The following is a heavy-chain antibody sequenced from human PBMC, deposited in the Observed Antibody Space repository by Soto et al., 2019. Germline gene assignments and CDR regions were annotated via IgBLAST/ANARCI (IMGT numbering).Heavy chain of an antibody. CDR3: ARGADVFGYNWKSVPFEV. Sequence: QVQLVQSGAEVKNPGSSVNVSCKTVGVTMRSFAFSWVRQAPGQGLEWMGGIIPAFATPNHAQKFQDRVTISADESTSTVYMELRRLRSEDSAVYFCARGADVFGYNWKSVPFEVWGQGTQITVSS. D-gene: IGHD1-20*01. J-gene: IGHJ4*02. CDR1: GVTMRSFA. V-gene: IGHV1-69*01. CDR2: IIPAFATP.